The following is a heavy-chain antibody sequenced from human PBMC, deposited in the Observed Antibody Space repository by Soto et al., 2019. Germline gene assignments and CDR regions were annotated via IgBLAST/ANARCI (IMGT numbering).Heavy chain of an antibody. Sequence: QVQLVQSGAEVKKPGASVKVSCKASGYTFTSYDINWVRQATGQGLEWMGWMNPNSGNTGYAQKSQGRVTMTRNTSISTAYMELSSLRSEDTAVYYCARTYYYDSSGYPYYYYGMDVWGQGTTVTVSS. CDR1: GYTFTSYD. J-gene: IGHJ6*02. CDR2: MNPNSGNT. CDR3: ARTYYYDSSGYPYYYYGMDV. V-gene: IGHV1-8*01. D-gene: IGHD3-22*01.